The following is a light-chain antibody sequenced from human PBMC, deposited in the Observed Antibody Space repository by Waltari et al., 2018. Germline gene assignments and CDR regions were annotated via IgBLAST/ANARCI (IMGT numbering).Light chain of an antibody. CDR1: QGISRY. CDR2: GAS. J-gene: IGKJ1*01. CDR3: QNHERLPAT. V-gene: IGKV3-20*01. Sequence: CRASQGISRYLVWYQQRPGQAPRLLIDGASIRAAGIPDRFSGSGSGTDFTLSISRLEPEDFAVYYCQNHERLPATFGQGTRVEIK.